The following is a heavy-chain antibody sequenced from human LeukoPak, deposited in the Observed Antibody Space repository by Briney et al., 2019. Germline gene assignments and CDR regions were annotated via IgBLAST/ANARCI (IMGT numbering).Heavy chain of an antibody. CDR2: ISSSGSSM. CDR1: GFTFSSYE. V-gene: IGHV3-48*03. CDR3: ARGSGGYSGWFDP. J-gene: IGHJ5*01. D-gene: IGHD5-12*01. Sequence: PGRSLRLSCAASGFTFSSYEMNWVRQAPGKGLEWDSYISSSGSSMYYADSVKGRFTISRDNAKNSLYLQMSSLRAEDTAVYYCARGSGGYSGWFDPWGQGTLVTVSS.